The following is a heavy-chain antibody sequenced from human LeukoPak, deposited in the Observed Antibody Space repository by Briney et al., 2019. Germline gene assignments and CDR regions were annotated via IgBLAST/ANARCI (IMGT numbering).Heavy chain of an antibody. J-gene: IGHJ4*02. CDR2: ISWNSGSI. D-gene: IGHD3-22*01. Sequence: PGGSLRLSCAASGFTFSSYSMNWVRQAPGKGLEWVSGISWNSGSIGYADSVKGRFTISRDNAKNSLYLQMNSLRAEDTALYYCAKDIGFTMREDSSGYYYVEGIAGAFDYWGQGTLVTVSS. CDR3: AKDIGFTMREDSSGYYYVEGIAGAFDY. V-gene: IGHV3-9*01. CDR1: GFTFSSYS.